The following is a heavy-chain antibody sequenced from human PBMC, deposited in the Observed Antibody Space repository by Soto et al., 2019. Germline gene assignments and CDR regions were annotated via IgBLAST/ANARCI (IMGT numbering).Heavy chain of an antibody. Sequence: GGSLRLSCAASGFTFSRYWMSWVRQAPGKGLEWVANIKQDGSERYYVDSVKGRFTISRDNAKNSLYLQMNSLRAEDTAVYFCARETYGDPFDYWGRGTLVTVSS. V-gene: IGHV3-7*01. CDR3: ARETYGDPFDY. D-gene: IGHD4-17*01. CDR1: GFTFSRYW. CDR2: IKQDGSER. J-gene: IGHJ4*02.